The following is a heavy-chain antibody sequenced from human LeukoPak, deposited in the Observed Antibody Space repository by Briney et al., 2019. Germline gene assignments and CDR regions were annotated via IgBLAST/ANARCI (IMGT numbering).Heavy chain of an antibody. Sequence: GRSLRLSCAASGFTFSNYGMHWVRQAPGKGLQWVAFIRYDGSNKYYADSVKGRFTISRDNSKKTLYLQMNSLRVEDTAVFYCAKDALGYTSGWLDYWGQGTLVTVSS. V-gene: IGHV3-30*02. J-gene: IGHJ4*02. CDR1: GFTFSNYG. D-gene: IGHD6-19*01. CDR2: IRYDGSNK. CDR3: AKDALGYTSGWLDY.